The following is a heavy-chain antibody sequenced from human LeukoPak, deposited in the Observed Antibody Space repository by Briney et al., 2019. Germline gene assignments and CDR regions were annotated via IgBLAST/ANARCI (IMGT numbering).Heavy chain of an antibody. CDR2: ISGSGGST. Sequence: PGGSLRLSCAASGFTFSSYAMSWVRQAPGKGLEWVSAISGSGGSTYYADSVKGRFTVSRDNSKNTLYLQMNSLRAADTAIYYCAKNLIDSYCSNTSCSLYNSFDPWGQGTLVTVSS. J-gene: IGHJ5*02. CDR1: GFTFSSYA. D-gene: IGHD2-2*01. V-gene: IGHV3-23*01. CDR3: AKNLIDSYCSNTSCSLYNSFDP.